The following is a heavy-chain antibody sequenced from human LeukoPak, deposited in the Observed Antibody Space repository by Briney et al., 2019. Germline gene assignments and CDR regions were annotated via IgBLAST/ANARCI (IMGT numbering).Heavy chain of an antibody. J-gene: IGHJ4*02. V-gene: IGHV3-30-3*01. CDR2: ISQDGSNK. Sequence: GETLRLSCAASGLTFSSYAMHWVRQAPGKGLEWVSFISQDGSNKFYVDSVEGRFTISRDNSKNTLCLQMNSLRAEDTALYYCASGGSATLTTNLFDYWGQGTLVTVSS. D-gene: IGHD4-11*01. CDR1: GLTFSSYA. CDR3: ASGGSATLTTNLFDY.